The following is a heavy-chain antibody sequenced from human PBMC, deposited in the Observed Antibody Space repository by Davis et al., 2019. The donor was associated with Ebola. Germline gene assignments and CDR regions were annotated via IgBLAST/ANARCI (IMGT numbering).Heavy chain of an antibody. V-gene: IGHV3-74*01. CDR2: INSDGSST. Sequence: GSLRLSCAASGFTFSSYWMHWVRQAPGKGLVWVSRINSDGSSTSYADSVKGRFTISRDNAKNTLYLQMNSLKTEDTAVYYCTTDGDYDSSGYDDYWGQGTLVTVSS. CDR3: TTDGDYDSSGYDDY. D-gene: IGHD3-22*01. CDR1: GFTFSSYW. J-gene: IGHJ4*02.